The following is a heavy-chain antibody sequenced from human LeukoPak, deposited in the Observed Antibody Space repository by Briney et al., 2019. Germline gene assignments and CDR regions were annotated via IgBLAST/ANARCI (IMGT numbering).Heavy chain of an antibody. CDR3: ASLDFWSGYFDS. J-gene: IGHJ4*02. CDR1: GFTVSRNH. V-gene: IGHV3-66*01. Sequence: GGSLRLSCAASGFTVSRNHMSWVRQAPGKGLEWVCLIYSGGGTHYADSVKGRFTISRDSSKNTLYLQMNSLRAEDTAVYYCASLDFWSGYFDSWGQGTLVTVSS. CDR2: IYSGGGT. D-gene: IGHD3-3*01.